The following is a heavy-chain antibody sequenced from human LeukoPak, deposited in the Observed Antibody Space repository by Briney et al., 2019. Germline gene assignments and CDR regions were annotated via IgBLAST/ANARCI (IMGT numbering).Heavy chain of an antibody. CDR1: EFTFSHYA. CDR2: ISYDGSQT. CDR3: ARERAVAGLNWFDP. Sequence: GRSLRLSCAASEFTFSHYAMHWVRQAPGKGLEWVAVISYDGSQTYYTDSVKGRFTISRDNSENTLYLQMNSLRAEDTAMYYCARERAVAGLNWFDPWGQGTLVTVSS. V-gene: IGHV3-30-3*01. J-gene: IGHJ5*02. D-gene: IGHD6-19*01.